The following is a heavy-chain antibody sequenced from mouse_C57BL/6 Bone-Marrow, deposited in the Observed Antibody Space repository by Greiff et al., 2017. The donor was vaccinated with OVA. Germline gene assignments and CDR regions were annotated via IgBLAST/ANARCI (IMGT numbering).Heavy chain of an antibody. D-gene: IGHD4-1*01. CDR3: ARLGRNYVDY. Sequence: EVQLQQSGPELVKPGASVKISCKASGYTFTDYYMNWVKQSHGKSLEWIGDINPNNGGTSYNQKFKGKATLTVDKSSSTAYMELRSLTSEDSAVYDCARLGRNYVDYWGQGTTLTVSS. CDR2: INPNNGGT. CDR1: GYTFTDYY. V-gene: IGHV1-26*01. J-gene: IGHJ2*01.